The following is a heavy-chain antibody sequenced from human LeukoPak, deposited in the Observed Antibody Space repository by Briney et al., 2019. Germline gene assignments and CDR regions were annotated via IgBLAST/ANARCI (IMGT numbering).Heavy chain of an antibody. V-gene: IGHV5-51*01. Sequence: GESLKISGKGSGYSFTSYWIGWVRQMPGKGLEWMGIIYPGDSDTRYSPSFQGQVTISADKSISTAYLQWSSLKASDTAMYYCASVLGYYDSSGYFYDAFDIWGQGTMVTVSS. CDR2: IYPGDSDT. CDR3: ASVLGYYDSSGYFYDAFDI. CDR1: GYSFTSYW. J-gene: IGHJ3*02. D-gene: IGHD3-22*01.